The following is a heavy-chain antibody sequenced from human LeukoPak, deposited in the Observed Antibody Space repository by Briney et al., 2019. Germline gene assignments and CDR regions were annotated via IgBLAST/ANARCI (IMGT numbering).Heavy chain of an antibody. V-gene: IGHV3-21*01. J-gene: IGHJ6*03. D-gene: IGHD5-24*01. CDR2: ISSSSSYI. Sequence: GGSLRLSCAASGFTFSSYSMNWVRQAPGKGLEWVSSISSSSSYIYYADSVKGRFTISRDNAKNSLYLQMNSLGAEDTAVYYCARELSATSYYYYYYMDVWGKGTTVTVSS. CDR3: ARELSATSYYYYYYMDV. CDR1: GFTFSSYS.